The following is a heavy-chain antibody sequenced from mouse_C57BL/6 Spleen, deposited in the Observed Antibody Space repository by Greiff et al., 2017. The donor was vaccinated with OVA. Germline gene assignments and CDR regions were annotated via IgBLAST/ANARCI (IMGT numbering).Heavy chain of an antibody. V-gene: IGHV1-82*01. Sequence: QVQLQQSGPELVKPGASVKISCKASGYAFSSSWMNWVKQRPGKGLEWIGRIYPGDGDTNYNGKFKGKATLTADKSSSTAYMQLSSLTSEDSAVYCCARGGGRYFDVWGTGTTVTVSS. CDR2: IYPGDGDT. J-gene: IGHJ1*03. CDR1: GYAFSSSW. CDR3: ARGGGRYFDV.